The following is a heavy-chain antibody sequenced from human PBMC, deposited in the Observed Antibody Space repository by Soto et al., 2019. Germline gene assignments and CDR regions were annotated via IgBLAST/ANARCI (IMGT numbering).Heavy chain of an antibody. Sequence: ASLKVSCKSSGYTFTGYYMHWVRQAPGQGLEWMGWINPNSGGTNYAQKFQGWVTMTRDTSISTAYMELSRLRSDDTAVYYCARAWSELAGETYYFDYSGQGTLVTVSS. CDR1: GYTFTGYY. CDR3: ARAWSELAGETYYFDY. V-gene: IGHV1-2*04. D-gene: IGHD6-19*01. CDR2: INPNSGGT. J-gene: IGHJ4*02.